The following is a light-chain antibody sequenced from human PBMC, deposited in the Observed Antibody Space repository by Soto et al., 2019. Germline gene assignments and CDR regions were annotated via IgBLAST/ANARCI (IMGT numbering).Light chain of an antibody. Sequence: EIVLTQSPATLSLSPGDRATLSCRASQTLSTYVAWYQQKPGQAPRLLIYDASNRATGIPARLSGSGSGADFTLTISSLEPEDFAVYYCQQRYNWPLTFGQGTKVEI. CDR2: DAS. V-gene: IGKV3-11*01. CDR3: QQRYNWPLT. J-gene: IGKJ1*01. CDR1: QTLSTY.